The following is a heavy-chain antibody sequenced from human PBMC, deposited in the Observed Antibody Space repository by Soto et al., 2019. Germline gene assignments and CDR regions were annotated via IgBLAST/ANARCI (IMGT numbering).Heavy chain of an antibody. CDR2: INHSGST. CDR1: GGSFSGYY. J-gene: IGHJ6*02. Sequence: SETLSLTCAVYGGSFSGYYWSWIRQPPGKGLEWIGEINHSGSTNYNPSLKSRVTISVDTSKNQFFLKLSSVTAADTAVYYCARGRRSDYYGMDVWGQGTTVTVSS. V-gene: IGHV4-34*01. CDR3: ARGRRSDYYGMDV.